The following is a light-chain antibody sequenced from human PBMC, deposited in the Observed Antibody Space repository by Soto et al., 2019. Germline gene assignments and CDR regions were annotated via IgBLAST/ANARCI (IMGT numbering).Light chain of an antibody. CDR1: QSVSSN. V-gene: IGKV3D-15*01. CDR2: NAS. Sequence: EIVMTQSPATLSVYPGERATLSCRASQSVSSNLAWYQQKPGQAPRLLISNASRRATGIPDRFSGSGSATDFTLTIAGLEPEDFAVYYCQQCRKWPTTFGQRTRLEI. J-gene: IGKJ5*01. CDR3: QQCRKWPTT.